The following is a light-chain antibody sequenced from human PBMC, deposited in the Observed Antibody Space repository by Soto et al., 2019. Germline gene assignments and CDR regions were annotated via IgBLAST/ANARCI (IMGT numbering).Light chain of an antibody. CDR2: TAS. CDR3: LQYENVPLT. Sequence: GDRVSITCRASQDIKTSLAWYQKKPGEPPQLLIFTASRSECGVPPRFRGSGSGTDFTLTSTGLQPEVFAAYYCLQYENVPLTFGGGTEVE. J-gene: IGKJ4*01. V-gene: IGKV1-NL1*01. CDR1: QDIKTS.